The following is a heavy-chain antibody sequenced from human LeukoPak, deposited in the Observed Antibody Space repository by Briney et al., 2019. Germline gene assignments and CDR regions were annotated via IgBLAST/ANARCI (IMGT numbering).Heavy chain of an antibody. D-gene: IGHD2-2*02. J-gene: IGHJ5*02. CDR2: ISGSGGST. CDR3: AKLFYIVVVPAAISA. Sequence: GGSLRLSCAASGFTFSSYAMSWVRQAPGKGLEWVSAISGSGGSTYYADSVKGGFTISRDNSKNTLYLQMNSLRAEDTAVYYCAKLFYIVVVPAAISAWGQGTLVTVSS. V-gene: IGHV3-23*01. CDR1: GFTFSSYA.